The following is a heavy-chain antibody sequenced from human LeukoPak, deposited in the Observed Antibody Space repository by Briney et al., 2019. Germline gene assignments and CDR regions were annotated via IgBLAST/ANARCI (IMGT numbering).Heavy chain of an antibody. Sequence: GASVKVSCKASGGTFSSYAISWVRQAPGQGLEWMGRIIPTFGTANYAQKFQGRVTITTDESTSTAYMELSSLRSEDTAVYYCASSPTTVTTSLVYWGQGTLVTVSS. V-gene: IGHV1-69*05. D-gene: IGHD4-17*01. CDR1: GGTFSSYA. CDR3: ASSPTTVTTSLVY. CDR2: IIPTFGTA. J-gene: IGHJ4*02.